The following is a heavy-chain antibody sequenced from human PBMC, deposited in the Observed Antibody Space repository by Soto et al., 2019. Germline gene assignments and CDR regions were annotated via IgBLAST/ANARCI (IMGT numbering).Heavy chain of an antibody. CDR3: ARGFWSGYSFYFDY. J-gene: IGHJ4*02. V-gene: IGHV4-31*03. D-gene: IGHD3-3*01. CDR2: IYYRGRT. CDR1: GGSISSGGYY. Sequence: QVQLQESGPGLVKPSQTLSLTCTVSGGSISSGGYYWSWIRQHPGKGVEWIGYIYYRGRTYYNPSLKRRVTISVDTSKNQFSLKLSSVTAADTAVYYCARGFWSGYSFYFDYWGQGTLVTVSS.